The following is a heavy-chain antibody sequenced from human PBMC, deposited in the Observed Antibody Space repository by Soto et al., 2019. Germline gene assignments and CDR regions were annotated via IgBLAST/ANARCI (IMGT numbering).Heavy chain of an antibody. CDR2: IIPIFGTA. V-gene: IGHV1-69*13. CDR3: ASERFEWGSGSYYYYYYGMDV. CDR1: GVTFSSYA. D-gene: IGHD3-10*01. Sequence: ASVKVSCKASGVTFSSYAISWVRQAPGQGLEWMGGIIPIFGTANYAQKFQGRVTITADESTSTAYMELSSLRSEDTAVYYCASERFEWGSGSYYYYYYGMDVWGQGTTVTVSS. J-gene: IGHJ6*02.